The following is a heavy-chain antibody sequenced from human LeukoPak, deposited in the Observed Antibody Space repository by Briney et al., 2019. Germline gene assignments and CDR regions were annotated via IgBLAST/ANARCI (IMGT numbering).Heavy chain of an antibody. CDR2: IWYDGSKK. Sequence: GGSLRLSCAASGFTFSSYGMHWVRQAPGKGLEWVAVIWYDGSKKYYADSVKGRFTISRDNSKNTLFLQMNSLRAEDTAVYYCAKSRSEDNSGYFDYWGQGILVTVSS. V-gene: IGHV3-30*02. CDR1: GFTFSSYG. CDR3: AKSRSEDNSGYFDY. J-gene: IGHJ4*02. D-gene: IGHD3-22*01.